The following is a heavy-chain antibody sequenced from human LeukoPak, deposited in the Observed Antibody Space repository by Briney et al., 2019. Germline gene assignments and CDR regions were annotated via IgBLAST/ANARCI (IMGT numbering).Heavy chain of an antibody. CDR2: IYYSGST. V-gene: IGHV4-59*01. Sequence: SETLSLTCTVSGGSISSYYWSWIRQPPGKGLEWIGYIYYSGSTNYNPSLKSRVTISVDTSKNQFSLKLSSVTAADTAVYYCARVFYDILSPGVGFDIWGQGTMDTVSS. D-gene: IGHD3-9*01. CDR3: ARVFYDILSPGVGFDI. J-gene: IGHJ3*02. CDR1: GGSISSYY.